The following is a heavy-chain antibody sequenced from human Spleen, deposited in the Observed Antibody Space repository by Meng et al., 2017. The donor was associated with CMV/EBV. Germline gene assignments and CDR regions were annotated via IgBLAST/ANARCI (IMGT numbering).Heavy chain of an antibody. CDR1: FTFTDNY. Sequence: FTFTDNYVDWVRQAPGKGLEWVGRSGNKADNYATEYAASVRDRFTISRDESTTSLYLHMSSLETEDTAVYFCTRGFSRVAIYAFDIWGPGTMVTVSS. D-gene: IGHD2-21*01. CDR2: SGNKADNYAT. V-gene: IGHV3-72*01. J-gene: IGHJ3*02. CDR3: TRGFSRVAIYAFDI.